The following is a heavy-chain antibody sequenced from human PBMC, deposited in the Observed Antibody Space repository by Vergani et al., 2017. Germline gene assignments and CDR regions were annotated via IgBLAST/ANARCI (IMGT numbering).Heavy chain of an antibody. Sequence: QVQLVQSGAEVKKPGSSVKVSCKASGGTFSSYTISWVRQAPGQGLEWMGRIIPILGIANYAQKFQGRVTITADKSTSTAYMELSSLRSEDTAVYYCAREAGYSSGSYDYWGQGTLVTVSS. V-gene: IGHV1-69*08. D-gene: IGHD6-19*01. CDR3: AREAGYSSGSYDY. J-gene: IGHJ4*02. CDR2: IIPILGIA. CDR1: GGTFSSYT.